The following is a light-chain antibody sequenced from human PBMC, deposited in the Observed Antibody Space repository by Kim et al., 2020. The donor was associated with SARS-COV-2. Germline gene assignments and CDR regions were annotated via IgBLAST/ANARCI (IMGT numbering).Light chain of an antibody. Sequence: GHTKTIYCTGSSGSVARNDVQWYQQRPGSAPTTVIYDDSKRPSGDPDRFSGSIDTAADSASLTISGLKTEDEADYFCQSYDNGNQVFGGGTQLTDL. CDR1: SGSVARND. CDR2: DDS. CDR3: QSYDNGNQV. J-gene: IGLJ3*02. V-gene: IGLV6-57*02.